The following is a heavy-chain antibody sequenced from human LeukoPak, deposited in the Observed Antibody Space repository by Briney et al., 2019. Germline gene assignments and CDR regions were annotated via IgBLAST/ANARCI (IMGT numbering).Heavy chain of an antibody. J-gene: IGHJ4*02. D-gene: IGHD5-18*01. CDR3: VKVDT. CDR1: GFTFTTYW. Sequence: GGSLRLSCAASGFTFTTYWMSWVRQAPGKGLEWVANINQDGTEKFYVDSVKGRFTISRDNAKNSLFLQMNSLRVEDTAVYYCVKVDTWGQGTLVTVSS. V-gene: IGHV3-7*01. CDR2: INQDGTEK.